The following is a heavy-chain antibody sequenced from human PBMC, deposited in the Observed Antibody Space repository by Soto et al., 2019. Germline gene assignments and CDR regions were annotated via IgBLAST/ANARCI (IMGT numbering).Heavy chain of an antibody. CDR2: ISYDGSTK. CDR3: AKDLHDYGTYYYDGMDV. D-gene: IGHD3-10*01. J-gene: IGHJ6*02. V-gene: IGHV3-30*18. Sequence: QVQLVESGGGVVQPGRSLRLSCAASGFTFSSYGMHWVRQAPGKGLEWVAVISYDGSTKYYADSVKGRFTISRDNSKNTLYLQMNSLRAEDTAVYYCAKDLHDYGTYYYDGMDVWGQGTTVTVSS. CDR1: GFTFSSYG.